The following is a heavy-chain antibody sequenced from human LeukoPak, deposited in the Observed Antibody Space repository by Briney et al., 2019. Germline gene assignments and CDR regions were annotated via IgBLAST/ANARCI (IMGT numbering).Heavy chain of an antibody. J-gene: IGHJ4*02. CDR2: VYYSGRT. CDR1: GGSISGSTW. V-gene: IGHV4-4*02. D-gene: IGHD2-2*01. CDR3: ARAVVVVPTMDYFDY. Sequence: SETLSLTCAVSGGSISGSTWWTWVRQPPGKGLEWIGYVYYSGRTYYNPSLKSRVTISVDTSKNQFSLKLSSVTAADTAVYYCARAVVVVPTMDYFDYWGQGTLVTVSS.